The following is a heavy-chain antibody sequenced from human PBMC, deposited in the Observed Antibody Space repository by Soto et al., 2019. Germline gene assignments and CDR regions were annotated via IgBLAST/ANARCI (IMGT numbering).Heavy chain of an antibody. CDR2: ISYDGSNK. J-gene: IGHJ4*02. V-gene: IGHV3-30-3*01. CDR1: GFTFSSYA. Sequence: QVQLVESGGGVVQPGRSLRLSCATSGFTFSSYAIHWVRQAPGNGLEWVAVISYDGSNKNYADSVKGRFTISRDNSKKTVELQMNSLRAEDTSVYYCARDGVGVVPAAIRFDYWGQGTLVTVSS. D-gene: IGHD2-2*01. CDR3: ARDGVGVVPAAIRFDY.